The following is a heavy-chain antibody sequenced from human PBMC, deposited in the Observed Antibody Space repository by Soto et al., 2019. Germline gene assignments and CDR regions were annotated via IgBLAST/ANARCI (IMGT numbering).Heavy chain of an antibody. V-gene: IGHV5-51*01. J-gene: IGHJ4*02. CDR2: TYPGDSAT. Sequence: GESLQISCKTSGFAFSNYWVGCVRQMPGKGFEWMGITYPGDSATKYSPSFQGHVTISSDKSTNTAYLQWSSLRASDTAIYFCAANPRHDTDPLWHYWGQGTLVTVSS. D-gene: IGHD3-16*01. CDR1: GFAFSNYW. CDR3: AANPRHDTDPLWHY.